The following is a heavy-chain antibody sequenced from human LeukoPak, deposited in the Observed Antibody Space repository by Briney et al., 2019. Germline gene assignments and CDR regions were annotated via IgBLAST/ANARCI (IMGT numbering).Heavy chain of an antibody. CDR3: ATENKATYPIPLRHYYGSGRESIYFQH. J-gene: IGHJ1*01. Sequence: PGGSLRLSCAASGFTFSSYGMHWVRQAPGKGLEWVAVISYDGSNKYYADSVKGRFTISRDNSKNTLYLQMNSLRAEDTAVYYCATENKATYPIPLRHYYGSGRESIYFQHWGQGTLVTVSS. D-gene: IGHD3-10*01. CDR2: ISYDGSNK. V-gene: IGHV3-30*03. CDR1: GFTFSSYG.